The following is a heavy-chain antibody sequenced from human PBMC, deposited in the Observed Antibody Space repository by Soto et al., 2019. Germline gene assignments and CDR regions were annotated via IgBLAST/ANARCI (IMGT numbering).Heavy chain of an antibody. CDR2: ISGSGGST. V-gene: IGHV3-23*01. CDR1: GLTFSSYA. D-gene: IGHD6-6*01. Sequence: EVQLFESRGGLVQRGWSLRLSWAASGLTFSSYAMRLVCQAPWKVLEWVSAISGSGGSTYYSDSVKGRFTISRDKPKNTLYLRMNSLRAEDTPVYYCAKDGIAGRRASWDQGTLVPVSS. CDR3: AKDGIAGRRAS. J-gene: IGHJ4*02.